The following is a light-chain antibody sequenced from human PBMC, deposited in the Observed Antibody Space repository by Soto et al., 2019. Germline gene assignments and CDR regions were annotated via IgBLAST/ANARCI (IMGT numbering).Light chain of an antibody. CDR2: DAS. J-gene: IGKJ4*01. V-gene: IGKV3-11*01. Sequence: EIVLTQSPATLSLSPGERATLSCRASQSVSSSLAWFQQKPGQAPRLLIYDASNRATGIPARFSASGSGTDFTLTISSLEPEDFAVYYCQQHSDWPLTFGGGTRVEI. CDR1: QSVSSS. CDR3: QQHSDWPLT.